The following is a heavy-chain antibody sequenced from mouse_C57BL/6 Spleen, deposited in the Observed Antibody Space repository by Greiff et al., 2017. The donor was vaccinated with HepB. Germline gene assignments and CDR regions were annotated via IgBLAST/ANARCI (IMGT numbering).Heavy chain of an antibody. J-gene: IGHJ2*01. CDR2: IDPSDSYT. CDR3: ARGGGTDFDY. V-gene: IGHV1-50*01. CDR1: GYTFTSYW. Sequence: QVQLKQPGAELVKPGASVKLSCKASGYTFTSYWMQWVKQRPGQGLEWIGEIDPSDSYTNYNQKFKGKATLTVDTSSSTAYMQLSSLTSEDSAVYYCARGGGTDFDYWGQGTTLTVSS. D-gene: IGHD4-1*01.